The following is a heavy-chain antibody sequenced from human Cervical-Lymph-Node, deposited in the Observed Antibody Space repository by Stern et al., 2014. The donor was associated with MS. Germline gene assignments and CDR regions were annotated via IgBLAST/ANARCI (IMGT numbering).Heavy chain of an antibody. CDR2: IYHSGST. CDR1: RYSINSDYY. J-gene: IGHJ2*01. D-gene: IGHD6-19*01. Sequence: VQLVESGPGLVKPSETLSLTCTVSRYSINSDYYWGWIRQPPGKGLEWIGSIYHSGSTYYNSSLKSRVTLSVDPSKNPFSLKLSSVTAADTAVYYCARARAIAVAFDLWGRGTLVTVSS. V-gene: IGHV4-38-2*02. CDR3: ARARAIAVAFDL.